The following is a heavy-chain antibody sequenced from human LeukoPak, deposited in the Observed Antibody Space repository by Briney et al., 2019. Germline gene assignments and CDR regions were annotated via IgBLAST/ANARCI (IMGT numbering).Heavy chain of an antibody. CDR2: ISGSGEST. J-gene: IGHJ4*02. CDR1: GFTFSSFA. D-gene: IGHD3-16*02. Sequence: GGSLRLSCAASGFTFSSFAMSWVRQAPGKGLEWVSSISGSGESTYYADYVKGRFTVSRDNSKNTVNLQLNSLRAEDTAVYYCAKDAIGQYRPYYFDCWGQGTMVTVSS. V-gene: IGHV3-23*01. CDR3: AKDAIGQYRPYYFDC.